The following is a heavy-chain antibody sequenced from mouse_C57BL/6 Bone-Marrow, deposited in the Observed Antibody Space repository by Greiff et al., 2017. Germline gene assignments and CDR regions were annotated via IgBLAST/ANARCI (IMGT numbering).Heavy chain of an antibody. CDR3: ARHYYGSSLYYYAMDY. J-gene: IGHJ4*01. D-gene: IGHD1-1*01. V-gene: IGHV1-64*01. CDR2: IHPNSGST. Sequence: QVQLKQPGAELVKPGASVKLSCKASGYTFTSYWMHWVKQRPGQGLEWIGMIHPNSGSTNYTEKFKSKATLTVDKSSSTAYMQLSSLTSEDSAVYYWARHYYGSSLYYYAMDYWGQGTSVTVSS. CDR1: GYTFTSYW.